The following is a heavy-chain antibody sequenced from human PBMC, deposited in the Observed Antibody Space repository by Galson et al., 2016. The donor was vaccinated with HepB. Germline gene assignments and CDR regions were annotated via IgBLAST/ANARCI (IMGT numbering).Heavy chain of an antibody. J-gene: IGHJ4*02. Sequence: SLRLPCAASGFTFSSYSINWVRQAPGKGLEWVSSISSRSNYIYYADSVKGRFTISRDNAKNSLYLQMNSLRAEDTAVYYCARVGDSRGYFSQRQLDYWGQGALVTVSS. D-gene: IGHD3-22*01. V-gene: IGHV3-21*01. CDR3: ARVGDSRGYFSQRQLDY. CDR1: GFTFSSYS. CDR2: ISSRSNYI.